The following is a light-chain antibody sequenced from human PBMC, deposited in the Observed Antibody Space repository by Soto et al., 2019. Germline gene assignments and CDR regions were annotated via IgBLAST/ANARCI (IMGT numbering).Light chain of an antibody. J-gene: IGLJ1*01. CDR1: SSDVGGYNY. CDR2: EVN. V-gene: IGLV2-8*01. Sequence: QSVLTQPPSASGSPGQSVTISCTGTSSDVGGYNYVSWYQQHPGKAPKLMIYEVNKRPSVVPDRFSGSKSGKTASLTVSGLQAEDESDYYCSSYAGRDTFVLGTGTKLTGL. CDR3: SSYAGRDTFV.